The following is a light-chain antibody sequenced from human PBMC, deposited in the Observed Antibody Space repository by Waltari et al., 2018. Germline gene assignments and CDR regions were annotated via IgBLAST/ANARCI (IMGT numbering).Light chain of an antibody. J-gene: IGKJ4*01. CDR1: QFVGPY. CDR3: QQRRSWPLT. CDR2: DAS. V-gene: IGKV3-11*01. Sequence: EIVLTQSPAILSFSPGERATFSCRASQFVGPYLTWNQQRPGQSPRLLIYDASYRATGIPARFSGSGSETDFTLTISSLQPEDFAVYYCQQRRSWPLTFGGGTRVQI.